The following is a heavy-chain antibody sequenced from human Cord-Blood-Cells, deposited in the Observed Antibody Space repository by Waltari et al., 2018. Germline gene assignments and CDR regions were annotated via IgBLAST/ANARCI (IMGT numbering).Heavy chain of an antibody. V-gene: IGHV4-38-2*02. CDR2: IYHSGSA. J-gene: IGHJ3*02. D-gene: IGHD3-10*01. CDR3: ARDDRGSREADDAFDI. Sequence: QVQLQESGPGLVKPSETLSLTCTVSGYSISSGYYWGWIRQPPGKGLEWIGSIYHSGSAYYNPSLKSGVTISVDTSKNQFSLKLSSVTAADTAVYYCARDDRGSREADDAFDIWGQGTMVTVSS. CDR1: GYSISSGYY.